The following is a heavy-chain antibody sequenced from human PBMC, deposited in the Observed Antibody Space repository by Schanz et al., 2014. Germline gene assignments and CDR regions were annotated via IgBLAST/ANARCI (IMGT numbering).Heavy chain of an antibody. CDR1: GYTLVSYS. CDR3: ASSGAGYSSSWDFDY. D-gene: IGHD6-13*01. J-gene: IGHJ4*02. Sequence: QVQLVQSGAEVKKPGASVKVSCKASGYTLVSYSMHWVRQAPGQGLEWMGIINPSGGGTSYALRFQDRVTVTRDTSRSTVYMELSSLRSEDTAVYYCASSGAGYSSSWDFDYWGQGTLXTVSS. V-gene: IGHV1-46*01. CDR2: INPSGGGT.